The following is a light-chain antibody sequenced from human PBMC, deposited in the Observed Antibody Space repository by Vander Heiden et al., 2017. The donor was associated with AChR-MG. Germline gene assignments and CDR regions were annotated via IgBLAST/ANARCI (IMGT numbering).Light chain of an antibody. CDR1: HDISSW. CDR2: AAS. Sequence: DIQMTQSPSAVSASVGDKVTITCRASHDISSWLAWYQQRPGIAPKLLIYAASILHTGVPSRFSGRGSGTLFTLTISSLQPEDFATYYCQQAHTFPFTFGCGTRVESK. J-gene: IGKJ4*01. V-gene: IGKV1-12*01. CDR3: QQAHTFPFT.